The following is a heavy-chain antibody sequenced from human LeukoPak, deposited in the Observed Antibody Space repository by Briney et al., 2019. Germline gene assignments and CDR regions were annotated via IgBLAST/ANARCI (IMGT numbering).Heavy chain of an antibody. CDR1: DYSIRGDDY. V-gene: IGHV4-38-2*01. CDR3: ARNRSVTTTPGFDH. D-gene: IGHD4-17*01. Sequence: SETLSLTCAVSDYSIRGDDYWGWIRQSPGKGLEWIGSIYHSGSTHYNPSLKSRVTISVDTSKNQFSLMLNSVTAADTAVYYCARNRSVTTTPGFDHWGQGTLVTVSS. J-gene: IGHJ4*02. CDR2: IYHSGST.